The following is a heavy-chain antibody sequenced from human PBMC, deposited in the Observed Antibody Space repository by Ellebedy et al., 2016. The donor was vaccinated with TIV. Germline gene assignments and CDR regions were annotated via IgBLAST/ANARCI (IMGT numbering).Heavy chain of an antibody. CDR2: TSSDGSEE. CDR3: AREGDRGYFQH. Sequence: GESLKISXAASGFPFSTYPMHWIRQAPGEGLEWVAVTSSDGSEEHYADSVKGRFTIPRDNSKNTLYVQLNSLRTEHTAVYYCAREGDRGYFQHWGQGTLVTVSS. CDR1: GFPFSTYP. J-gene: IGHJ1*01. D-gene: IGHD3-16*01. V-gene: IGHV3-30-3*01.